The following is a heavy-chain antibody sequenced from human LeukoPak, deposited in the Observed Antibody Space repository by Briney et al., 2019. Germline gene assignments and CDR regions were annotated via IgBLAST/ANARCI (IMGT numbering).Heavy chain of an antibody. Sequence: GGSLRLSCAASGFTFSSYAMSWVRQAPGKGLEWVSAISGSGGSTYYADSVKGRFTISRDNAQNSLYLQMNGLRVEDTAVHYCTRRLDDWGQGTLVTVSS. CDR2: ISGSGGST. J-gene: IGHJ4*02. D-gene: IGHD3-16*01. CDR3: TRRLDD. CDR1: GFTFSSYA. V-gene: IGHV3-23*01.